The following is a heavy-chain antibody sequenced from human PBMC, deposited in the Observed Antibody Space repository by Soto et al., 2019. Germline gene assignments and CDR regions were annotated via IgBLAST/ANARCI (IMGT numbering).Heavy chain of an antibody. CDR1: GFTFSSYA. CDR2: ISYDGSNK. Sequence: LRLSCAASGFTFSSYAMHWVRQAPGKGLEWVAVISYDGSNKYYADSVKGRFTISRDNSKNTLYLQMNSLRAEDTAVYYCARVSSIAARPYYYYGMDVWGQGTTVTV. D-gene: IGHD6-6*01. V-gene: IGHV3-30-3*01. CDR3: ARVSSIAARPYYYYGMDV. J-gene: IGHJ6*02.